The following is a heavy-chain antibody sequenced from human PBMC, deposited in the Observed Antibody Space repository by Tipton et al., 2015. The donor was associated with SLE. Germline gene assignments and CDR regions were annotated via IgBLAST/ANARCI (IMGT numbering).Heavy chain of an antibody. CDR2: INHSGST. J-gene: IGHJ4*02. CDR1: GGSFSGYY. Sequence: TLSLTCAVYGGSFSGYYWSWIRQSPGKGLEWIGDINHSGSTNYNPSLKSRVTISVDTSKNQFSLRLSSVTAADTAVYYCARDARGSSHFDYWGQGTLVTVSS. CDR3: ARDARGSSHFDY. V-gene: IGHV4-34*01. D-gene: IGHD2-15*01.